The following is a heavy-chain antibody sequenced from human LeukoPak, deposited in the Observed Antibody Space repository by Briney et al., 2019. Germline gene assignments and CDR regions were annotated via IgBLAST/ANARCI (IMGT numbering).Heavy chain of an antibody. CDR3: TRDLNSGGSC. V-gene: IGHV3-53*01. J-gene: IGHJ4*02. Sequence: GGSLRLSCAASGFTVSSSYMSWARQAPGKGLEWVSVIHSGGKTYYADSVKGRFSISRDNSKNTLYLQMNSLRAQDTAVYYCTRDLNSGGSCWGQGALVTVSS. D-gene: IGHD2-15*01. CDR2: IHSGGKT. CDR1: GFTVSSSY.